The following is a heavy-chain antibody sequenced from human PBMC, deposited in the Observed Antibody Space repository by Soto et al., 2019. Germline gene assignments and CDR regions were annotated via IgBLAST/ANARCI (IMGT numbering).Heavy chain of an antibody. CDR1: XFTFSSYG. J-gene: IGHJ6*02. CDR2: ISYDGSNK. CDR3: AKVHIHDSRGYFPFGMDV. Sequence: SLRLSCAASXFTFSSYGMHWVRQAPGKGLEWVAVISYDGSNKYYADSVKGRFTISRDNSKNTLYLQMNSLRAEDTAVYYCAKVHIHDSRGYFPFGMDVWGQGTTVTVSS. V-gene: IGHV3-30*18. D-gene: IGHD3-22*01.